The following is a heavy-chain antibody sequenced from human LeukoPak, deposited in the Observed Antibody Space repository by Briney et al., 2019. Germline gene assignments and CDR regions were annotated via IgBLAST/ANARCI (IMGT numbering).Heavy chain of an antibody. CDR2: IIPSLDVA. V-gene: IGHV1-69*04. CDR1: GGTFSSCA. CDR3: VYCSGGSCFASNWFDP. Sequence: SVKVSCKASGGTFSSCAISWVRQAPGQGLEWMGRIIPSLDVANYAQKFQGRITITAYKSTSTVYMELSSLKSEDTAVYYCVYCSGGSCFASNWFDPWGQGTLVTVSS. J-gene: IGHJ5*02. D-gene: IGHD2-15*01.